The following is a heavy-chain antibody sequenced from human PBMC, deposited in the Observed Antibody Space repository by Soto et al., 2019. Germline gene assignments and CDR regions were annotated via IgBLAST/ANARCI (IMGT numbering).Heavy chain of an antibody. V-gene: IGHV1-3*05. CDR3: ARADGVGFVGP. D-gene: IGHD2-2*01. CDR2: INAGNGNT. Sequence: QVQLVQSGAEEKKPGASVKVSCKASGYTFTSYAMHWVRQAPGQRLEWMGWINAGNGNTKYSQKFQGRVTITRDTSASTAYMELSSLRSEDTAVHYCARADGVGFVGPWGQGTLVTVSS. J-gene: IGHJ5*02. CDR1: GYTFTSYA.